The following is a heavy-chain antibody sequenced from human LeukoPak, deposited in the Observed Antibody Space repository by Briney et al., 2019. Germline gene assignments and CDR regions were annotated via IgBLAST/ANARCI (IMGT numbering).Heavy chain of an antibody. J-gene: IGHJ4*02. Sequence: PGGSLRLSCAASGFTFSSFAMHWVRQAPGKGLEGVAVISYDTSNKYYADSVKGRFTISRDNSKNTLYLQMNSLRAEDTAVYHCARDSGWELLRGPFDYWGQGTLVTVSS. V-gene: IGHV3-30-3*01. D-gene: IGHD1-26*01. CDR3: ARDSGWELLRGPFDY. CDR2: ISYDTSNK. CDR1: GFTFSSFA.